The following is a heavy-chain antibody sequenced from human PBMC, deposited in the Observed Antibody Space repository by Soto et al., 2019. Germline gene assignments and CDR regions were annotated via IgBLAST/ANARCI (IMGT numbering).Heavy chain of an antibody. CDR2: ISYDGSNK. CDR3: AKTSSSSPYYYHYGMDA. CDR1: GVTFSSYG. D-gene: IGHD6-6*01. J-gene: IGHJ6*02. V-gene: IGHV3-30*18. Sequence: GSLRLSCAASGVTFSSYGMHWVRQAPGKGLEWVAVISYDGSNKYYADSVKGRFTISRDNSKNTLYLQMNSLRAEDTAVYYCAKTSSSSPYYYHYGMDAWGQGTTVTVSS.